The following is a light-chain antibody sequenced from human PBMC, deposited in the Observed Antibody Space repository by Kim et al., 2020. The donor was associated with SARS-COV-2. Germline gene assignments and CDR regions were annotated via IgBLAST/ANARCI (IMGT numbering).Light chain of an antibody. Sequence: SASAGEGATLSSRGRQSSRSDLAWYQQIPGQAPRLLIYDASTRATGVPARFSGSGSGTEFTLTINSLQSEDFAVYYCQQYNSWPYTFGQGTKLEI. J-gene: IGKJ2*01. V-gene: IGKV3-15*01. CDR3: QQYNSWPYT. CDR1: QSSRSD. CDR2: DAS.